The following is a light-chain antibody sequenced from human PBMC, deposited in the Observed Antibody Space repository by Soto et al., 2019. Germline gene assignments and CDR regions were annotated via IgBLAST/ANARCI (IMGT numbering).Light chain of an antibody. CDR1: QSVLYSSNNKNY. CDR2: WAS. V-gene: IGKV4-1*01. Sequence: DIVMTQSPDSLAVSLGERATINCKSSQSVLYSSNNKNYLAWYQQKPGQPPKLLIYWASTRESGVPDRFSGSGSGTDFTRTIRSLQAEDVAVYYCQQYYSTPRTFGQGTKVEIK. J-gene: IGKJ1*01. CDR3: QQYYSTPRT.